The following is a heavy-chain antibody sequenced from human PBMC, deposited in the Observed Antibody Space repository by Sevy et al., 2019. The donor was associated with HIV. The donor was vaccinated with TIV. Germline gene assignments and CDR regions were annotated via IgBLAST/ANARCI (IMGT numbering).Heavy chain of an antibody. Sequence: SETLTLTCTVSGVSVSPYYWAWIRQPPGKGLECVAFTGSTNYNPSLKSRATTSVDTSKNQFSLTLGSVTAADTAIYYCSRGWPNQPQLDYLDHWGQGTLVTVSS. V-gene: IGHV4-59*02. J-gene: IGHJ4*02. D-gene: IGHD1-1*01. CDR2: TGST. CDR1: GVSVSPYY. CDR3: SRGWPNQPQLDYLDH.